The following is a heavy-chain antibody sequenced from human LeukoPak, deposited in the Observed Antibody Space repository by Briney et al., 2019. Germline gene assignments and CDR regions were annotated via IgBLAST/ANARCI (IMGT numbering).Heavy chain of an antibody. D-gene: IGHD3-16*01. J-gene: IGHJ4*02. Sequence: PGGSLRLSCAASGFTFSSYAIHWVRQAPGKGLEWVAVISYDGSNKYYADSVKGRFTISRDNAKNSLYLQMNSLRAEDTAVYYCAKQRYGGEDYWGQGTLVTVSS. V-gene: IGHV3-30-3*02. CDR1: GFTFSSYA. CDR2: ISYDGSNK. CDR3: AKQRYGGEDY.